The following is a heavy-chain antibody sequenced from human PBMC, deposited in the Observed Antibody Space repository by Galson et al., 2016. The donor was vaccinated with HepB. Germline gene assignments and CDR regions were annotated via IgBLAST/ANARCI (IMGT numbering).Heavy chain of an antibody. Sequence: SVKVSCKASGGTVSSYAISWVRQAPGQGLEWMGGIIPIFGTANYAQQFQGRVTITADESTSTAYMELSSLRSEDTAVYFCATPNPYCSRISCAAFDYWGQGTLVTVSS. D-gene: IGHD2-2*01. CDR1: GGTVSSYA. CDR2: IIPIFGTA. J-gene: IGHJ4*02. CDR3: ATPNPYCSRISCAAFDY. V-gene: IGHV1-69*13.